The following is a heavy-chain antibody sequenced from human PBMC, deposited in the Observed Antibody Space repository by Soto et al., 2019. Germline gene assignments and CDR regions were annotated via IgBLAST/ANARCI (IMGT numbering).Heavy chain of an antibody. Sequence: ASVKVSCKASGGTFSSYAISWVRQAPGQGLEWMGGIIPIFGTANYAQKFQGRVTITADESTSTAYMELSSLRSEDTAVYYCAREREREYSSSSYHYFDYWGQGTLVTVSS. CDR1: GGTFSSYA. D-gene: IGHD6-6*01. J-gene: IGHJ4*02. CDR3: AREREREYSSSSYHYFDY. CDR2: IIPIFGTA. V-gene: IGHV1-69*13.